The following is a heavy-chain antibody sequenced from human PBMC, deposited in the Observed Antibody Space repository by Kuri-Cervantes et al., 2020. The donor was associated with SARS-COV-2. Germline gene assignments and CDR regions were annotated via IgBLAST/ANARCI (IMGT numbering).Heavy chain of an antibody. V-gene: IGHV1-18*04. CDR2: ISAYNGNT. CDR3: ARESGSSGWYGFDY. J-gene: IGHJ4*02. D-gene: IGHD6-19*01. CDR1: GYTFTSYG. Sequence: ASVKVSCKASGYTFTSYGISWVRQAPEQGLEWMGWISAYNGNTNYAQKLQGRVTMTTDTSTSTAYMELRSLRSDDTAVYYCARESGSSGWYGFDYWGQGTLVTVSS.